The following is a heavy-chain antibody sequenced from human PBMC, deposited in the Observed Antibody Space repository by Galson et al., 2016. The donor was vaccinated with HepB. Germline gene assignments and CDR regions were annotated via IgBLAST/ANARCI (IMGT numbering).Heavy chain of an antibody. Sequence: SLRLSCAASGFTFSSYGMHWVRQAPGKGLEWVAVISYDGSNEKYADSVKGRFTISRDNSKSTLYLQMNSLRAEDTAVYYCAKEGEIVLMVYPTYFDYWGQGTLVTVSS. J-gene: IGHJ4*02. D-gene: IGHD2-8*01. CDR1: GFTFSSYG. V-gene: IGHV3-30*18. CDR3: AKEGEIVLMVYPTYFDY. CDR2: ISYDGSNE.